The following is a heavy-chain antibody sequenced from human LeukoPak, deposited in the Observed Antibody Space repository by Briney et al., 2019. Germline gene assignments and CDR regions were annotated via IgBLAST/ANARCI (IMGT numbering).Heavy chain of an antibody. CDR2: IIPILGIA. CDR1: GGTFSSYA. J-gene: IGHJ6*02. Sequence: SVKVSCKASGGTFSSYAISWVRQAPGQGLEWMGRIIPILGIANYAQKFQGRVTITADKSTSTAYMELSSLRSEDTAVYYCARVTGSGWYRGLDVWGQGTTVTVSS. D-gene: IGHD6-19*01. V-gene: IGHV1-69*04. CDR3: ARVTGSGWYRGLDV.